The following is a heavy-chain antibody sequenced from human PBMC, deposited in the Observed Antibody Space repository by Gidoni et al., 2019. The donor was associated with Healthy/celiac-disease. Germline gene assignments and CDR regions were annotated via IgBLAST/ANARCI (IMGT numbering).Heavy chain of an antibody. CDR2: IYPGDSDT. CDR3: ARQTYYYDSSGYLLDY. V-gene: IGHV5-51*01. J-gene: IGHJ4*02. Sequence: EVQLAQSGAEVKKPGESLKISCKGSGYSFTSYWTGWVRQMPGKGLEVMGIIYPGDSDTRYSPSFQGHVTISADKSISTAYLQWSSLKASDTAMYYWARQTYYYDSSGYLLDYWGQGTLVTVSS. CDR1: GYSFTSYW. D-gene: IGHD3-22*01.